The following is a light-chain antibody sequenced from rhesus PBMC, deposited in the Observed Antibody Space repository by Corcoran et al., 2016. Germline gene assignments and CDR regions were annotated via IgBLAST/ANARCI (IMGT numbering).Light chain of an antibody. Sequence: DIQMTQSPSSLSASVGDRVTITCRASQGISDYLSWYQQKPGEPPKRLFYAASRSESGVPLRFSGIGSGTDFTLTISSLQPEDFAAYYCLRGYSIPYSFGQGTKVKIK. V-gene: IGKV1-36*02. CDR3: LRGYSIPYS. CDR1: QGISDY. J-gene: IGKJ2*01. CDR2: AAS.